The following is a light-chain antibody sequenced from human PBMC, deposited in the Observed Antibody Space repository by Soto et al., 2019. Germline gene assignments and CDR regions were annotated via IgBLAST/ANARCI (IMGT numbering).Light chain of an antibody. Sequence: EVVLTQSPGTLSLSPGERSTLSCMASQTVSSTYLAWYQQKPGQAPRLLIYGASSRATGIPDRFSGTVSGTDFTLTISRLEPEDFAVYYCQQYGSSPITVGQGTRLEIK. CDR2: GAS. CDR3: QQYGSSPIT. V-gene: IGKV3-20*01. CDR1: QTVSSTY. J-gene: IGKJ5*01.